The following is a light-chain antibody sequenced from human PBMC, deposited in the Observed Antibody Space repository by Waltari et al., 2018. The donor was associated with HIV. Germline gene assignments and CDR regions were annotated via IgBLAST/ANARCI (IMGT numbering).Light chain of an antibody. V-gene: IGKV3-15*01. CDR3: QQFIFWPFS. J-gene: IGKJ2*03. CDR1: QSVSTY. Sequence: ELVMPPSPATLSVSLGQRATLSCRASQSVSTYLAWHQQRTGQAPRLLIYDASTRATGIPARFSCSGSGTEFTLNISSLQSEDFAVYYCQQFIFWPFSFGQGTKLEIK. CDR2: DAS.